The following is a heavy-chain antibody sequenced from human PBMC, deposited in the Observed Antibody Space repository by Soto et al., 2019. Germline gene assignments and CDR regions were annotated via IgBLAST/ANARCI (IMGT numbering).Heavy chain of an antibody. CDR1: GYTFTSYY. CDR3: ARDPSPQRGYSYGIDY. Sequence: GASVKVSCKASGYTFTSYYMHWVRQAPGQGLEWMGIINPSGGSTSYAQKFQGRVTMTRDTSTSTVYMELSSLRSEDTAVYYCARDPSPQRGYSYGIDYWGQGTLVTVSS. J-gene: IGHJ4*02. V-gene: IGHV1-46*01. D-gene: IGHD5-18*01. CDR2: INPSGGST.